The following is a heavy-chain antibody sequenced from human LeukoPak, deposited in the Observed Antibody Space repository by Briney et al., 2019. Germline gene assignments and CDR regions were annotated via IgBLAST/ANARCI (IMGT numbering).Heavy chain of an antibody. CDR3: ARYSSTSNYYYGMDV. CDR2: IWYDGSSE. V-gene: IGHV3-33*01. Sequence: PGRSLRLSCAASGFTFTSYGMHWVRQAPGKGLEWVAVIWYDGSSEYYADSVKGRFTISRDNSINTLYLQMNSLGAGDTAVYYCARYSSTSNYYYGMDVWGQGTTVTVSS. CDR1: GFTFTSYG. J-gene: IGHJ6*02. D-gene: IGHD6-19*01.